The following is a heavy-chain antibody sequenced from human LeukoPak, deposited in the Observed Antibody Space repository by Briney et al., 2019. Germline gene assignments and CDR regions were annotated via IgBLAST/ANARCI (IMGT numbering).Heavy chain of an antibody. D-gene: IGHD3-16*01. J-gene: IGHJ4*02. CDR1: GGTFSSYG. CDR2: IIPIFGTA. Sequence: ASVKVSCKASGGTFSSYGISWVRQAPGQGLEWMGRIIPIFGTATYAQKLQGRVTMTTDTSTSTAFMELRSLRSDDSAVYYCARGIRSPLFDYWGLGTLVTVSP. V-gene: IGHV1-69*05. CDR3: ARGIRSPLFDY.